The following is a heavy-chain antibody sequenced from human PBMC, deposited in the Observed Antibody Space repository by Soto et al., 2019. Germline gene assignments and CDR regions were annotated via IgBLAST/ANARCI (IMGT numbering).Heavy chain of an antibody. CDR3: ASNQVATRVMMTYYYYGMDV. V-gene: IGHV1-69*13. CDR1: GGTFSSCA. Sequence: ASVKVSCKASGGTFSSCAISWVRQAPGQGLEWMGGIIPIFGTANYAQKFQGRVTITADESTSTAYMELSSLRSEDTAVYYCASNQVATRVMMTYYYYGMDVWGQGTTVTVSS. CDR2: IIPIFGTA. J-gene: IGHJ6*02. D-gene: IGHD2-21*02.